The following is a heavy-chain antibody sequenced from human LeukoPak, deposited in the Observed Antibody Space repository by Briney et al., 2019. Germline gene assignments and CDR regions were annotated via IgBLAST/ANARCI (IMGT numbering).Heavy chain of an antibody. CDR1: VYTFTGYY. J-gene: IGHJ4*02. CDR3: AREAGYMVRGVINY. D-gene: IGHD3-10*01. V-gene: IGHV1-2*02. CDR2: INPNSGGT. Sequence: ASVKVSCKSSVYTFTGYYMHWVRQAPGQGLAWMGWINPNSGGTNYAQKFQGRVTMTRDTSISTAYMELSRLRSDDTAVYYCAREAGYMVRGVINYWGQGTLVTVSS.